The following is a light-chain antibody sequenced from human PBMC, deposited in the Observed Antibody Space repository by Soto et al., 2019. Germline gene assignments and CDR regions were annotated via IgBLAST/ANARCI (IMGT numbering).Light chain of an antibody. CDR1: NFNIGSNY. V-gene: IGLV1-47*01. J-gene: IGLJ2*01. Sequence: QSVLTQPPSASGTPGQRVTISCSGSNFNIGSNYVYWYQQFPGTAPKVLIYKNNQRPSGVPDRFSGYKSGTSASLAISGLRAEDEADYYCAAWDDSLRVVFGGGTKLTVL. CDR2: KNN. CDR3: AAWDDSLRVV.